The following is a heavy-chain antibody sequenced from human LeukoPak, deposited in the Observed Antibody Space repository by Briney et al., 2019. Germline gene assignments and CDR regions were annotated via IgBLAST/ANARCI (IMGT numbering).Heavy chain of an antibody. V-gene: IGHV4-38-2*02. CDR3: ARDPYCSGGSCYPFDY. J-gene: IGHJ4*02. CDR2: IYHSGNT. D-gene: IGHD2-15*01. Sequence: SETLSLTCAVSGYSVSRGYYWGWIRQPPGKGLEWIGSIYHSGNTYYNPSLKSRVTISVDTSKNQFSLKLSSVTAADTAVYYCARDPYCSGGSCYPFDYWGQGTLVTVSS. CDR1: GYSVSRGYY.